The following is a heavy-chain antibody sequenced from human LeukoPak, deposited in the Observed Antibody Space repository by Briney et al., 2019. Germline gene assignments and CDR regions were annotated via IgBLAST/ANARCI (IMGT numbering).Heavy chain of an antibody. CDR2: IIPIFGTA. V-gene: IGHV1-69*13. D-gene: IGHD3-3*01. Sequence: PRASVKVSCKASGGTFSSYAISWVRQAPGQGLEWMGGIIPIFGTANYAQKFQGRVTITADESTSTAYMELSSLRSEDTAVYYCARIFPRRSGYSYYYYYGMDVWGQGTTVTVSS. CDR1: GGTFSSYA. J-gene: IGHJ6*02. CDR3: ARIFPRRSGYSYYYYYGMDV.